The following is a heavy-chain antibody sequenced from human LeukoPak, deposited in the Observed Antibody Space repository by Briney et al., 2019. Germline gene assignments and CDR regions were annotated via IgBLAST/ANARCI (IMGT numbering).Heavy chain of an antibody. V-gene: IGHV1-2*02. CDR3: ARGCRQVVPAAYRFDY. D-gene: IGHD2-2*01. J-gene: IGHJ4*02. Sequence: ASVKVSCKASGYTFTSYGISWVRQAPGQGLEWMGWINPSSGGTNYAQKFQGRVTMTRDTSISTAYMELSRLRSDDTAVYYCARGCRQVVPAAYRFDYWGQGTLVTVSS. CDR1: GYTFTSYG. CDR2: INPSSGGT.